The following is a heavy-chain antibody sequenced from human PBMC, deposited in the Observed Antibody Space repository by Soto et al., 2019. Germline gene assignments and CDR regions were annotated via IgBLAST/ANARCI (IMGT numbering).Heavy chain of an antibody. J-gene: IGHJ6*03. CDR3: ARDRPSSDCSGGSCHHRWVYYYYYMDV. Sequence: SETLSLTCTVSGGSISSGGYYWSWIRQHPGKGLEWIGYIYYSGSTYYNPSLKSRVTISVDTSKNQFSLKLSSVTAADTAVYYCARDRPSSDCSGGSCHHRWVYYYYYMDVWGKGTTVTVSS. CDR2: IYYSGST. D-gene: IGHD2-15*01. V-gene: IGHV4-31*03. CDR1: GGSISSGGYY.